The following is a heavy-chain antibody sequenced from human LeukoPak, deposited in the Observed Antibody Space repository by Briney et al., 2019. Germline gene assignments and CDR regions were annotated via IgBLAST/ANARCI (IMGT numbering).Heavy chain of an antibody. J-gene: IGHJ4*02. Sequence: SVKVSCKASGGTFSSYAISWVRQAPGQGLEWVGRIIPILGIANYAQKFQGRVTITADKSTSTAYMELSSLRSEDTAVYYCAREYYDSSGLDYWGQGTLVTVSS. D-gene: IGHD3-22*01. CDR1: GGTFSSYA. CDR3: AREYYDSSGLDY. CDR2: IIPILGIA. V-gene: IGHV1-69*04.